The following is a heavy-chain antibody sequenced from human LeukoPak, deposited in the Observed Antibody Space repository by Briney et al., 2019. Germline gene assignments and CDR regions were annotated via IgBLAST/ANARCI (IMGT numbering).Heavy chain of an antibody. J-gene: IGHJ4*02. CDR2: IYYSGST. D-gene: IGHD3-10*01. CDR1: GGSISSYY. Sequence: PSETLSLTCTVSGGSISSYYWSWIRQPPGKGLEWIGYIYYSGSTNYNPSLKSRVTISVDTSKNQFSLKLSSVTAADTAVYYCAKWGVGKPIAGPYGSGSYYFTWDTDYWGQGTLVTVSS. V-gene: IGHV4-59*01. CDR3: AKWGVGKPIAGPYGSGSYYFTWDTDY.